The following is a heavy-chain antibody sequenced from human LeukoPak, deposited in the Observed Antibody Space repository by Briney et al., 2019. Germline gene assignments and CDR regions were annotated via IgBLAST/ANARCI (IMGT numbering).Heavy chain of an antibody. CDR1: GGSISSGGYY. CDR3: ARDFFKYGSGSFHDY. D-gene: IGHD3-10*01. CDR2: IYYSGST. V-gene: IGHV4-31*03. Sequence: SQTLSLTCTVSGGSISSGGYYWSWIRQHPGKGLEWIGYIYYSGSTHYNPSLKSRVTISVDTSKNQFSLNLRSVTAADSAIYYCARDFFKYGSGSFHDYWGQGTLVTVSS. J-gene: IGHJ4*02.